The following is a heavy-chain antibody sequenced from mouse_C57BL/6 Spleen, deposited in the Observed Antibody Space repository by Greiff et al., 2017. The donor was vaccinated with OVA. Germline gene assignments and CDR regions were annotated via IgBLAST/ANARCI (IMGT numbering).Heavy chain of an antibody. CDR2: IYPGDGDP. Sequence: QVQLKQSGPELVKPGASVKISCKASGYAFSSSWMNWVKQRPGKGLEWIGRIYPGDGDPTYNGKFKGKATLTADKSSSTAYMQLSSLTSEDSAVYFCAREGDLYYGSSLFAYWGQGTLVTVSA. D-gene: IGHD1-1*01. V-gene: IGHV1-82*01. J-gene: IGHJ3*01. CDR1: GYAFSSSW. CDR3: AREGDLYYGSSLFAY.